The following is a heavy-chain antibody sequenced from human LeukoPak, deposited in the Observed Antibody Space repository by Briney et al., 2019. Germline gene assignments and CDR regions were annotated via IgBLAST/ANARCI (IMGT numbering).Heavy chain of an antibody. D-gene: IGHD3-3*01. V-gene: IGHV1-2*02. CDR1: VYTFTVYY. CDR2: INPNSGGT. J-gene: IGHJ5*02. CDR3: ARDGYDFWSGYYGTFDP. Sequence: ASVTVSFKASVYTFTVYYMHWVRQAPGQGVEGMGWINPNSGGTNYAQKFQGRVTMTRDTSISTAYMELSRLRSDDTAVYYCARDGYDFWSGYYGTFDPWGQGTLVTVSS.